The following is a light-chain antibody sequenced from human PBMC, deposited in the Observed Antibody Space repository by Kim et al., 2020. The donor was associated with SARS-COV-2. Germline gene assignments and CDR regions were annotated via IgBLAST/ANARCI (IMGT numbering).Light chain of an antibody. CDR2: GAS. Sequence: SPGERPTLSCRASQSVSSSYLAWYQQKPGQAPRLLIYGASSRATGIPDMFSGSGSGTDFTLTISRLEPEDFAVYYCQQYGSSPLTFGRGTKV. J-gene: IGKJ4*01. CDR3: QQYGSSPLT. CDR1: QSVSSSY. V-gene: IGKV3-20*01.